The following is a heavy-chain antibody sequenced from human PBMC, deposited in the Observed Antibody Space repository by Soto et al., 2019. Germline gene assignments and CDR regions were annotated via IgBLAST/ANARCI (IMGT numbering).Heavy chain of an antibody. Sequence: GASVKVSCKASGDTFTDYTIHWVRQAPGQSLEWMGWINAGNGDTKYSQKFEGRVTFTRDTSASTAYMDLSSLRSEDRAVYFCARGALRLGCSGGSCPTWFDPWGQGTLVTVSS. D-gene: IGHD2-15*01. CDR3: ARGALRLGCSGGSCPTWFDP. CDR1: GDTFTDYT. V-gene: IGHV1-3*01. CDR2: INAGNGDT. J-gene: IGHJ5*02.